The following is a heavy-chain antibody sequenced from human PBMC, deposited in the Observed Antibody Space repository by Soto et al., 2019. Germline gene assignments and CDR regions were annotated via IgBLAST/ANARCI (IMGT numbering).Heavy chain of an antibody. V-gene: IGHV3-30*18. CDR1: GFTFSSYG. CDR3: AKDHGSRYFDWLGGAFDI. CDR2: ISYDGSNK. J-gene: IGHJ3*02. Sequence: ESGGGVVQPGRSLRLSCAASGFTFSSYGMHWVRQAPGKGLEWVAVISYDGSNKYYADSVKGRFTISRDNSKNTLYLQMNSLRAEDTAVYYCAKDHGSRYFDWLGGAFDIWGQGTMVTVSS. D-gene: IGHD3-9*01.